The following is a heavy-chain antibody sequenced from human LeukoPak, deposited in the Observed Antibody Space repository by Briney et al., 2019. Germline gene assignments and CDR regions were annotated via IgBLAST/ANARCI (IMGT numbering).Heavy chain of an antibody. V-gene: IGHV3-48*04. J-gene: IGHJ3*02. Sequence: GGSLRLSCAASGFSFSSYSMNWVRQAPGKGLEWVSHINSIGSTIYYADSVKGRFTISRDNAKNSLYLQMNSLRADDTAVYHCARQETSSYNGAFDIWGQGTMVTVSS. CDR3: ARQETSSYNGAFDI. CDR2: INSIGSTI. CDR1: GFSFSSYS. D-gene: IGHD1-26*01.